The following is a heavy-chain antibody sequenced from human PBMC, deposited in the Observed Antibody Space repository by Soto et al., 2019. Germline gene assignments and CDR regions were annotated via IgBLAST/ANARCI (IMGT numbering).Heavy chain of an antibody. J-gene: IGHJ4*02. CDR1: GGSISSYY. Sequence: SETLSLTCTVSGGSISSYYWSWIRQPPGKGLEWIGYIYYSGSTNYNPSLKSRVTISVDTSKNQFSLKLSPVTAADTAVYYCARALYSSSWYGYWGQGTLVTVSS. V-gene: IGHV4-59*01. D-gene: IGHD6-13*01. CDR3: ARALYSSSWYGY. CDR2: IYYSGST.